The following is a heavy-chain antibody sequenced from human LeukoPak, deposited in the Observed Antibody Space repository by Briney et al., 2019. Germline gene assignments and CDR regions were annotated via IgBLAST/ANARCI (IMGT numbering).Heavy chain of an antibody. D-gene: IGHD3-16*01. V-gene: IGHV3-7*01. CDR2: IKQDGSEK. CDR3: ARDSSYDYVWGSYGTFDY. J-gene: IGHJ4*02. Sequence: GGSLRLSCAASGFTFSTYSMNWVRQAPGKGLEWVANIKQDGSEKYYVDSVKGRFTISRDNAKNSLYLQMNSLRAEDTAVYYCARDSSYDYVWGSYGTFDYWGQGTLVTVSS. CDR1: GFTFSTYS.